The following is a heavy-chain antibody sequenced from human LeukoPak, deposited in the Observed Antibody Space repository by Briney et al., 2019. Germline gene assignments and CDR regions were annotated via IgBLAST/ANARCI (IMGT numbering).Heavy chain of an antibody. CDR2: ISSDGNDK. D-gene: IGHD5-12*01. V-gene: IGHV3-30*03. Sequence: GGSLRLSCAASGVTFRSYGMHWLRQAPGKGLEGVALISSDGNDKLYGDSVRGRFTISRDDSKSTLYLQMNSLRAEDTAVYYCTTKVIRGNSGDDYDDWGQGTLVTVSS. CDR1: GVTFRSYG. J-gene: IGHJ4*02. CDR3: TTKVIRGNSGDDYDD.